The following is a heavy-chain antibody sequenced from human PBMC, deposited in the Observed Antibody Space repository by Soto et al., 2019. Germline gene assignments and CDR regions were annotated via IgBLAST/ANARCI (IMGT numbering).Heavy chain of an antibody. CDR2: ISAYNGNT. CDR1: GYTFTSSG. J-gene: IGHJ4*02. CDR3: TRSGGVAVPLDY. V-gene: IGHV1-18*01. D-gene: IGHD6-19*01. Sequence: QVQLVQSGAEVKKPGASVKVSCKASGYTFTSSGINWVRQAPGQGLEWMGWISAYNGNTNYAQNLQGRVTMSTDTSTTTAYMELWSLRSDDTAVYFCTRSGGVAVPLDYWGQGTLVTVSS.